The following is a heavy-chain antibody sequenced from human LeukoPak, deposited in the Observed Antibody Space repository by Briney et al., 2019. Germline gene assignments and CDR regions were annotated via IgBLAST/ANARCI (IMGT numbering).Heavy chain of an antibody. CDR3: AGHYGSGSYSYYYYYMDV. J-gene: IGHJ6*03. Sequence: SETLSLTCTVSGGSISSSSYYWGWIRQPPGRGLEWIGSIYYSGSTYYNPSLKSRVTISVDTSKNQFSLKLSSVTAADTAVYYCAGHYGSGSYSYYYYYMDVWGKGTTVTVSS. V-gene: IGHV4-39*01. D-gene: IGHD3-10*01. CDR1: GGSISSSSYY. CDR2: IYYSGST.